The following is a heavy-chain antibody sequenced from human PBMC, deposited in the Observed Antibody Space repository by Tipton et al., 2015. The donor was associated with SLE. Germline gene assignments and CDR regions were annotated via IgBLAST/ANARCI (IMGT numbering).Heavy chain of an antibody. D-gene: IGHD5-18*01. Sequence: SLRLSCAASGFTFSSYAMSWVRQAPGKGLEWVSGISGSGGTTYYADSVKGQFTISRDNAKNSLYLQLNSLRAEDTAVYYCAKVDRTNMVTSFDYWGQGTLVTVSS. CDR1: GFTFSSYA. J-gene: IGHJ4*02. CDR2: ISGSGGTT. CDR3: AKVDRTNMVTSFDY. V-gene: IGHV3-23*01.